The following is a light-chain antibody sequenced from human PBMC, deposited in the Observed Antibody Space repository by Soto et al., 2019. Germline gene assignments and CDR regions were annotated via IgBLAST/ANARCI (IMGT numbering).Light chain of an antibody. CDR1: QTIINNF. CDR2: DAS. Sequence: EIVLTQSPGTLSLSPGERATLSCRASQTIINNFLAWYQHKPGQAPRLLIYDASNRATGIPDRFSGSGSGTDCTLTISGLEPDDFAVYYCQQCATSPLTFGQGTKVEIK. CDR3: QQCATSPLT. J-gene: IGKJ1*01. V-gene: IGKV3-20*01.